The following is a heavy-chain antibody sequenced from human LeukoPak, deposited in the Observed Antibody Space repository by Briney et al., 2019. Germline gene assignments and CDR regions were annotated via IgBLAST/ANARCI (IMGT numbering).Heavy chain of an antibody. J-gene: IGHJ4*02. Sequence: GESLQISCKGSGYSFTSYWIGWVRPMPGKVLEWMGIIYPGDSDTRYSPSFQGQVTISADKSISTAYLQWSSLKASDTAMYYCARKSPMASGSPVDYWGQGTLVTVSS. CDR1: GYSFTSYW. CDR3: ARKSPMASGSPVDY. CDR2: IYPGDSDT. V-gene: IGHV5-51*01. D-gene: IGHD3-10*01.